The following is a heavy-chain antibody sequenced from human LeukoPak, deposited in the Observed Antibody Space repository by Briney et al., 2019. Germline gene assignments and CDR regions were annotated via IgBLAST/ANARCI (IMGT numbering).Heavy chain of an antibody. J-gene: IGHJ4*02. CDR3: AKDPTRYSYGPYYFDY. CDR2: ISSSSSYI. D-gene: IGHD5-18*01. Sequence: GGSLRLSCAASGFTFSSYSMNWVRQAPGKGLEWVSSISSSSSYIYYADSVKGRFTISRDNAKNTLYLQMNSLRAEDTAVYYCAKDPTRYSYGPYYFDYWGQGTLVTVSS. V-gene: IGHV3-21*01. CDR1: GFTFSSYS.